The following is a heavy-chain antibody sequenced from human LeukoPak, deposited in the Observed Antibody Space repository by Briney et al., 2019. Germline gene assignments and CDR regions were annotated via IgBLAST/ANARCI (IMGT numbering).Heavy chain of an antibody. Sequence: SGTLSLTCTVSGGSISSFYWSWIRQPPEKGLEWIGYIYYSGSTNYNPSLKSRVTISVDTSKNQFSLKLSSVTAADTAVYYCARLNDGNNFKELEYWGQGTLVTVSS. D-gene: IGHD5-24*01. V-gene: IGHV4-59*08. CDR1: GGSISSFY. CDR2: IYYSGST. J-gene: IGHJ4*02. CDR3: ARLNDGNNFKELEY.